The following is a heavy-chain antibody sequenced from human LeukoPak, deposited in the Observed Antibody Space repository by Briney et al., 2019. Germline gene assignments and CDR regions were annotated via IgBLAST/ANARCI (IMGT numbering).Heavy chain of an antibody. J-gene: IGHJ4*02. CDR2: IYHSGST. D-gene: IGHD6-13*01. Sequence: PSETLSLTCTVSGGSICSYYWSWIRQPPGKGLEWIGYIYHSGSTNYNPSLKSRVTISVDTSKNQFSLKLSSVTAADTAVYYCARNLGSSPYDYWGQGTLVTVSS. V-gene: IGHV4-59*12. CDR3: ARNLGSSPYDY. CDR1: GGSICSYY.